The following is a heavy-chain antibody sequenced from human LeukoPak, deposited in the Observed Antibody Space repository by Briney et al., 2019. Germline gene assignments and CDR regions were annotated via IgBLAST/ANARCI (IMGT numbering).Heavy chain of an antibody. CDR2: IYPGDSDT. D-gene: IGHD3-10*01. CDR3: ARQRFTMRAYAGNWFDP. CDR1: GYSFTTHW. Sequence: GESLKISCKGSGYSFTTHWIGWVRQMPGKGLELMGIIYPGDSDTRYNPSFQDQVTISADKSISTAYLQWSSLKASDTAMYYCARQRFTMRAYAGNWFDPWGQGTLVTVSS. J-gene: IGHJ5*02. V-gene: IGHV5-51*01.